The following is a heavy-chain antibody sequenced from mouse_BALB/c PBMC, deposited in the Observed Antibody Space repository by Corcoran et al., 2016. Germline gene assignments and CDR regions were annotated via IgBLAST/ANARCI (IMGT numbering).Heavy chain of an antibody. CDR2: ISYDGSN. D-gene: IGHD6-1*01. J-gene: IGHJ3*01. CDR3: ARGAAGAY. CDR1: GYSITSGYY. Sequence: DVQLQESGPGLVKPSQSLSLTCSVTGYSITSGYYWNWIRQFPGNKLEWMGYISYDGSNNYNPSLKNRISITRDTSKNQFFLKLNSVTTEDTATYYCARGAAGAYWGQGTLVTVSA. V-gene: IGHV3-6*02.